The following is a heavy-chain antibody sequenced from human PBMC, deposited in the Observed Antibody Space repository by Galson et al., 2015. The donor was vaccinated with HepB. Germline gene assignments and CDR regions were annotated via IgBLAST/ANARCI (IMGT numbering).Heavy chain of an antibody. V-gene: IGHV3-23*01. CDR2: ISGSGGST. Sequence: SLRLSCAASGFTFSSYAMSWVRQAPGKGLEWVSAISGSGGSTYYADSVKGRFTISRDNSKNTLYLQMNSLRAEDTAVYYCAKIWGGVEMTEAAFDIWGQGTMVTVSS. J-gene: IGHJ3*02. D-gene: IGHD5-24*01. CDR3: AKIWGGVEMTEAAFDI. CDR1: GFTFSSYA.